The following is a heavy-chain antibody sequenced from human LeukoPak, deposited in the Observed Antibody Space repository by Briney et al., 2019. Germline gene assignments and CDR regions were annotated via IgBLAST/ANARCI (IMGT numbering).Heavy chain of an antibody. J-gene: IGHJ4*02. CDR2: ISAYNGNT. Sequence: ASVKVSCKASGYTFTSYGISWVRQAPGQGLEWMGWISAYNGNTNYAQKFQGRVTITADKSTSTAYMELSSLRSEDTAVYYCARAVDIVATYFDYWGQGTLVTVSS. CDR3: ARAVDIVATYFDY. V-gene: IGHV1-18*01. CDR1: GYTFTSYG. D-gene: IGHD5-12*01.